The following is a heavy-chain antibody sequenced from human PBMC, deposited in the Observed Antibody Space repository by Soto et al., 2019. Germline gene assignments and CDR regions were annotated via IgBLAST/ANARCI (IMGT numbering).Heavy chain of an antibody. J-gene: IGHJ2*01. CDR2: LYTSGST. CDR1: GGAFSGGDYY. Sequence: QVQLQEAGPGLVKPSQTLSLTCTVPGGAFSGGDYYWSWSRQPPGRDREGIGYLYTSGSTYYNPSLKCRVTISVDTSKKQFSLELTSVTAADPAVYYSAAFLGAHWYFDHWGRGTLVTVSS. CDR3: AAFLGAHWYFDH. D-gene: IGHD1-26*01. V-gene: IGHV4-30-4*01.